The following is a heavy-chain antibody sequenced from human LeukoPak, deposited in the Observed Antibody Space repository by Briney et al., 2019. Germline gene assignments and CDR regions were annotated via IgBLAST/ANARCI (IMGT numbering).Heavy chain of an antibody. Sequence: GGSLRLSCAASGFTFSYNWMHWVRQAPGKGLVWVSRISSDGRTTHYADSVKGRFTISRDSAKNTLFLRMNDLRAEDTAVYYCLGYYSGSPNWGQGTLVTVSS. CDR1: GFTFSYNW. D-gene: IGHD3-10*01. CDR3: LGYYSGSPN. J-gene: IGHJ4*02. CDR2: ISSDGRTT. V-gene: IGHV3-74*01.